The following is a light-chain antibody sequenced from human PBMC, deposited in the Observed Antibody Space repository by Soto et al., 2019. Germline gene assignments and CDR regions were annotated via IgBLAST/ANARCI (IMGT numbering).Light chain of an antibody. CDR1: SSDVGGYNY. J-gene: IGLJ2*01. CDR2: EVS. Sequence: QSALTQPPSASGSPGQSVSISCTGSSSDVGGYNYVSWYQQHPGKAPKALIHEVSKRPSWVPDRFSGSKSGNTASLTVSGLQAEDEADYYCSSYAGTNNVLFGGGTKLTVL. CDR3: SSYAGTNNVL. V-gene: IGLV2-8*01.